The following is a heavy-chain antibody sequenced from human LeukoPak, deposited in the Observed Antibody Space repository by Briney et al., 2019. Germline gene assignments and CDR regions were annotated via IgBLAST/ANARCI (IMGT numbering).Heavy chain of an antibody. D-gene: IGHD3-22*01. CDR3: AREGSSGYYSPDAFDI. V-gene: IGHV3-7*01. Sequence: GGSLRLSCAASGFTFSSYWMSWVRQAPGKGLGWVANIKQDGSEKYYVDSVKGRFTISRDNAKNSLYLQMNSLRAEDTAVYYCAREGSSGYYSPDAFDIWGQGTMVTVSS. CDR2: IKQDGSEK. J-gene: IGHJ3*02. CDR1: GFTFSSYW.